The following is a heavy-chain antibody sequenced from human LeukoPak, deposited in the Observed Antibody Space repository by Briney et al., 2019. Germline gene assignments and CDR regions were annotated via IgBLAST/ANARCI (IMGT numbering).Heavy chain of an antibody. D-gene: IGHD6-13*01. CDR1: GGSISSGSYY. Sequence: SETLSLTCTVSGGSISSGSYYWSWIRQPAGKGLEWIGHIYTSGSTNYNPSLKSRVTISVDTSKNQFSLKLSSVTAADTAVYYCASPPAGYSSSWYGNWGQGTLVTVSS. V-gene: IGHV4-61*09. J-gene: IGHJ4*02. CDR3: ASPPAGYSSSWYGN. CDR2: IYTSGST.